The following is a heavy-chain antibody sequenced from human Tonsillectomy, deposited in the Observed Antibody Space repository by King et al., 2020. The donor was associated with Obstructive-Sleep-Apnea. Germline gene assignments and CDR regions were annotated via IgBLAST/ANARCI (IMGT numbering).Heavy chain of an antibody. CDR3: TGHYGSGQDY. CDR2: IRSKANSYAT. D-gene: IGHD3-10*01. CDR1: GFTFSGSA. V-gene: IGHV3-73*01. Sequence: VQLVESGGGLVQPGGSLKLSCAASGFTFSGSAIHWVRQASGKGLEWVGRIRSKANSYATAYAASVKGRFTISRDDSKNTAYLQMNSLKTEVTAVYYCTGHYGSGQDYWGQGTLVTVSS. J-gene: IGHJ4*02.